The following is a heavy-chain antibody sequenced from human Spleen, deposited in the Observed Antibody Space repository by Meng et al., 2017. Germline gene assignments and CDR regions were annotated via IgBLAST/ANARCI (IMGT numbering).Heavy chain of an antibody. J-gene: IGHJ4*02. V-gene: IGHV3-30*04. Sequence: GASLMISCAASGFTISRCAMHWVRQAPGKGLEWVAVVSNDDNDKYYADSVEGRFTISSDNSKNMVYLQMSSLRPEDTAVYYCVREWESSSPDYWGQGTLVTVSS. CDR3: VREWESSSPDY. CDR2: VSNDDNDK. D-gene: IGHD1-26*01. CDR1: GFTISRCA.